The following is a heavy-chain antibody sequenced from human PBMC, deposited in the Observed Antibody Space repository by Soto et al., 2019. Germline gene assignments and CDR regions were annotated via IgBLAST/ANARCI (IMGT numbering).Heavy chain of an antibody. CDR1: GGTFSSYA. Sequence: QVQLVQSGAEVKKPGSSVKVSCKAFGGTFSSYAISWVRQAPGQGLEWMGGIIPVFGTANYAQRFQGRVTITADRSKSTAYMELSSLRSEDTATYYFASGVASDYFYLDYWGQGTLVTVSS. D-gene: IGHD3-22*01. V-gene: IGHV1-69*06. CDR3: ASGVASDYFYLDY. J-gene: IGHJ4*02. CDR2: IIPVFGTA.